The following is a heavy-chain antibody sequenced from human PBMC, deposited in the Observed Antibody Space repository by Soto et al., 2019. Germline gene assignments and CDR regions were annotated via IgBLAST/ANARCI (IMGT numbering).Heavy chain of an antibody. CDR1: GGTFSNYA. V-gene: IGHV1-69*15. CDR2: IIPMFGTA. CDR3: PKYGDREVYFGKWFDP. D-gene: IGHD1-26*01. J-gene: IGHJ5*02. Sequence: QVQLVQSGAEVKKPGSSVKVSCKASGGTFSNYAITWVRQAPGQGLEWLGRIIPMFGTANYAQKFQGRVTISAHQCKTTAYMELSSMRSDDTAVYYCPKYGDREVYFGKWFDPWGQGTLVTVSS.